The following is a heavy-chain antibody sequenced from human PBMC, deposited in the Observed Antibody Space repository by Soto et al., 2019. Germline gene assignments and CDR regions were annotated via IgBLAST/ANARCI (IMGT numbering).Heavy chain of an antibody. CDR1: GGTFSSYA. CDR2: NIPIFVTA. D-gene: IGHD2-15*01. J-gene: IGHJ6*01. Sequence: QVQLVQSGAEVKNTGSSVKVSCKASGGTFSSYAISWVRQAPGHWLEWLGGNIPIFVTANYAHKFKGRVTITADESTSTAYMELSSLRSEATAMYVWERHPGGRGYYSGMDVWGQGTTVTVSS. V-gene: IGHV1-69*12. CDR3: ERHPGGRGYYSGMDV.